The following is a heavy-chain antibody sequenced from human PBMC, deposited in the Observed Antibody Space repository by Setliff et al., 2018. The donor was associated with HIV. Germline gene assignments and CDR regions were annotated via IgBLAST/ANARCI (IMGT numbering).Heavy chain of an antibody. J-gene: IGHJ4*02. Sequence: PGGSLRLSCEASGFTFRHYAMHWVRQAPGKGLEWVAVVSYDAERKYYADSVKGRFTISRDNPRNTVYLPMTGLRLDDTAVYYCARDSAAWVTELGILGYWGQGTLVTVSS. V-gene: IGHV3-30*03. CDR3: ARDSAAWVTELGILGY. CDR1: GFTFRHYA. D-gene: IGHD3-3*01. CDR2: VSYDAERK.